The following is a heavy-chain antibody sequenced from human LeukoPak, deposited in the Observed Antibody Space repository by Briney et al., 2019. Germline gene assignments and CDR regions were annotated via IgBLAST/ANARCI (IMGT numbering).Heavy chain of an antibody. Sequence: GSLKLSCDASGFTFGSFWMSWVRQPPGKGLEWIGYIYYSGSTNYKPSLKSRVTISVETSKNQFSLKLRSVTAADTAVYYCARVTGYMIEDYFDYWGQGTLVTVSS. CDR3: ARVTGYMIEDYFDY. V-gene: IGHV4-59*01. CDR2: IYYSGST. D-gene: IGHD3-22*01. J-gene: IGHJ4*02. CDR1: GFTFGSFW.